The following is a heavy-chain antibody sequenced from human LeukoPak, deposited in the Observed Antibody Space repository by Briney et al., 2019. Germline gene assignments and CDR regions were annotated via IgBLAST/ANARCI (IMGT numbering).Heavy chain of an antibody. V-gene: IGHV3-23*01. CDR2: IGGSGGST. CDR3: ARGPPRRDGYRS. J-gene: IGHJ4*02. D-gene: IGHD5-24*01. CDR1: GFTFSNYG. Sequence: GSLILSCVASGFTFSNYGMSWVRQAPGKGLEWVSGIGGSGGSTHHADSVKGRFTISRDKSKNTLYLQLNSLRAEDTAVYYCARGPPRRDGYRSWGQGTLVTVSS.